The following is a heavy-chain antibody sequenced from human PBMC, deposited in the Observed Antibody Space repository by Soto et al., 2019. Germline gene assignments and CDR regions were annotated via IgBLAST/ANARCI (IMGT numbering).Heavy chain of an antibody. Sequence: SETLSLTCTVSGGSISSYYWXWIRQPPGKGLEWIGYIYYSGSTNYNPSLKSRVTISVDTSKNQFSLKLSSVTAADTAVYYCARHDYDILTGYYTGDDAFDIWGQGTMVTVS. J-gene: IGHJ3*02. CDR3: ARHDYDILTGYYTGDDAFDI. CDR2: IYYSGST. D-gene: IGHD3-9*01. CDR1: GGSISSYY. V-gene: IGHV4-59*08.